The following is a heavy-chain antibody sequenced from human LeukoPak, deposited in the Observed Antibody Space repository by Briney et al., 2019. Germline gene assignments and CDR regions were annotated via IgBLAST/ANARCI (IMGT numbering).Heavy chain of an antibody. V-gene: IGHV3-15*01. CDR3: TTVQSYYYDSSGYYIIDY. CDR2: TKSKTDGGTT. D-gene: IGHD3-22*01. J-gene: IGHJ4*02. Sequence: PGRSLRLSCAASGFTFSTYGMHWVRQAPGKGLEWVGRTKSKTDGGTTDYAAPVKGRFTISRDDSKNSLYLQMNSLKTEDTAVYYCTTVQSYYYDSSGYYIIDYWGQGTLVTVSS. CDR1: GFTFSTYG.